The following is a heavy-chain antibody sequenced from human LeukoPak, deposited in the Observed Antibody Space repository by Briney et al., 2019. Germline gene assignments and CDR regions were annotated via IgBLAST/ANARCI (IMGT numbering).Heavy chain of an antibody. J-gene: IGHJ3*02. D-gene: IGHD2-2*01. CDR2: IIPMSETP. CDR1: GGTFSINA. Sequence: SVKVSCKASGGTFSINAITWVRQAPGQGLEWMGGIIPMSETPKYTQKFRGRVAITTDESTNTAYMELSSLRSEDTAVYYCARDKNSGECVSNSCYGVWPLDIWGQGTMVTVSS. CDR3: ARDKNSGECVSNSCYGVWPLDI. V-gene: IGHV1-69*05.